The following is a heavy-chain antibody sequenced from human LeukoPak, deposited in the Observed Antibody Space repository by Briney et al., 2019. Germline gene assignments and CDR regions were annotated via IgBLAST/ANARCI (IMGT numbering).Heavy chain of an antibody. D-gene: IGHD6-13*01. CDR1: GFTFSSYE. CDR3: ARERGVSWYFFVD. J-gene: IGHJ4*02. Sequence: PGGSLRLSCAASGFTFSSYEMNWVRQAPGKGLEWVSYISSSGSTIYYADSVKGRFTISRDNAKNSLYLQMNSLRAEDTAVYYCARERGVSWYFFVDWGQGTLVSVSS. V-gene: IGHV3-48*03. CDR2: ISSSGSTI.